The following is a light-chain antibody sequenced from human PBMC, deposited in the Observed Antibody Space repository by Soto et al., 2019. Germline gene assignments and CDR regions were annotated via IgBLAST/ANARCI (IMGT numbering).Light chain of an antibody. CDR3: QHYVTSLTT. CDR2: GAS. Sequence: ETVMTQSPATLSVSPGEGATLSCRASQSVSSNLAWYQQKPGQAPRIVIFGASIRVTGIPDRFIGSGSGTEFTLTISRLEPEDFEVYYCQHYVTSLTTFGQGTKVDI. J-gene: IGKJ1*01. V-gene: IGKV3D-15*01. CDR1: QSVSSN.